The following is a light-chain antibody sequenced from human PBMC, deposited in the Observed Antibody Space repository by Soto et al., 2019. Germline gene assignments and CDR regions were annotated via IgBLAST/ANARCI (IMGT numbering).Light chain of an antibody. CDR3: QQLNSYPRT. Sequence: DNRLTQSPSFVSASVGDRVTITCRASQGIRSFLAWYQQKPGKAPKLLIYAASTLQSGVPSRFSGSGSGTEFALTISSLQPEDFATYYCQQLNSYPRTFGQGTKVEIK. J-gene: IGKJ1*01. CDR1: QGIRSF. V-gene: IGKV1-9*01. CDR2: AAS.